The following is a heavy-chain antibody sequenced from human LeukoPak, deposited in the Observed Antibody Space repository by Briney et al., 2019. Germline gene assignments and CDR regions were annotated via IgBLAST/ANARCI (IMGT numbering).Heavy chain of an antibody. V-gene: IGHV4-39*01. CDR1: GGAFSSSSYY. CDR2: ISYSGIT. J-gene: IGHJ4*01. CDR3: ARHYDFWSAYFRGFFDQ. Sequence: SETLSLTCSVSGGAFSSSSYYWGWIRQPPGKGLEWIGSISYSGITYYNQSLKSRVTISVDTSKKQFSVGLSSVTAADTAVYYCARHYDFWSAYFRGFFDQWGHGTLVSVSS. D-gene: IGHD3-3*01.